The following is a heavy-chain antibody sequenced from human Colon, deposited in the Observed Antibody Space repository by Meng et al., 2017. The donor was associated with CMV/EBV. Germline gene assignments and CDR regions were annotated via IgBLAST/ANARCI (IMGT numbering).Heavy chain of an antibody. CDR1: GGSISSYY. V-gene: IGHV4-59*01. J-gene: IGHJ6*02. CDR3: ARLRSSTSSCMDV. Sequence: SETLSLTCTVSGGSISSYYWSWFRQLPGEGLEWIGYIYYSGSTNYNPSLKSRVTISIDTSKNQFSLKLNSVTAADAAVYYCARLRSSTSSCMDVWGQGTTVTVSS. D-gene: IGHD2-2*01. CDR2: IYYSGST.